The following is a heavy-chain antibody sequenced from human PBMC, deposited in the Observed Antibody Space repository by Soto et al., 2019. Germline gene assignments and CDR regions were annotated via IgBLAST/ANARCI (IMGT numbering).Heavy chain of an antibody. CDR2: ISGSGGST. J-gene: IGHJ3*02. D-gene: IGHD1-26*01. Sequence: EVQLLESGGGLVQPGGSLRLSCAASGFTFSSYAMSWVRQAPGKGLEWVSAISGSGGSTYYADSVKGRFTISRDNSKNTLYLQMNSLRAEETAVYYCAKEAWGIVGAIDAFDIWGQGTMVTVSS. CDR1: GFTFSSYA. CDR3: AKEAWGIVGAIDAFDI. V-gene: IGHV3-23*01.